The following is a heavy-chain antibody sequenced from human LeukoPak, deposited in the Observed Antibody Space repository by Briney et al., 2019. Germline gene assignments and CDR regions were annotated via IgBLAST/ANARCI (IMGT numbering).Heavy chain of an antibody. CDR3: ARLPVQTYYYYGMDV. Sequence: SETLSLTCTVSGGSISSYYWSWIRQPPGEGLEWIGYIYYSGSTNYNPSLKSRVTISVDTSKNQFSLKLSSVTAADTAVYYCARLPVQTYYYYGMDVWGQGTTVTVSS. J-gene: IGHJ6*02. CDR2: IYYSGST. V-gene: IGHV4-59*08. CDR1: GGSISSYY. D-gene: IGHD1-1*01.